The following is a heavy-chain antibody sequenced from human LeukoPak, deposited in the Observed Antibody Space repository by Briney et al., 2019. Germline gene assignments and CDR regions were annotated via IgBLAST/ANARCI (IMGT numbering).Heavy chain of an antibody. CDR1: GYTFTSYG. Sequence: GASVKVSCKASGYTFTSYGISWVRQAPGQGLEWMGWISAYNGNTNYAQKLQGRVTMTTDTSTSTAYMELRSLRSDDTAVYYCARDRSIVVVPAAPDYWGQGTPVTVSS. CDR3: ARDRSIVVVPAAPDY. J-gene: IGHJ4*02. V-gene: IGHV1-18*01. D-gene: IGHD2-2*01. CDR2: ISAYNGNT.